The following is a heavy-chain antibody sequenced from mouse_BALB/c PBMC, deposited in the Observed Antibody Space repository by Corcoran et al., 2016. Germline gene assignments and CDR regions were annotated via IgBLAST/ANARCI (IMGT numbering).Heavy chain of an antibody. Sequence: VQLQQSGTELVQPGASVKLSCTASSFNITDTYMHWVKQGPEQGLEWIGRIDPANGNTKSDPKFQGKATLTADTSSNTAYLQLSSLTSEDTAVYYCARSNDYWGQGTTLTVSS. J-gene: IGHJ2*01. V-gene: IGHV14-3*02. D-gene: IGHD4-1*01. CDR2: IDPANGNT. CDR1: SFNITDTY. CDR3: ARSNDY.